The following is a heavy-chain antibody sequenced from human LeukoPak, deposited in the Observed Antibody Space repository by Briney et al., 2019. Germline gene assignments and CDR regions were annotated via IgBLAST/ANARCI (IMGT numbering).Heavy chain of an antibody. V-gene: IGHV1-58*02. CDR1: GFTFTSSA. CDR2: IVVGSGNT. J-gene: IGHJ3*02. CDR3: AAGTPNIVAHDAFDI. D-gene: IGHD5-12*01. Sequence: SVKVSCKASGFTFTSSAMQWVRQARGQRLEWIGWIVVGSGNTNYAQKFQERVTITRDMSTSTAYMELSSLRSEDTAVYYCAAGTPNIVAHDAFDIWGQGTMVTVTS.